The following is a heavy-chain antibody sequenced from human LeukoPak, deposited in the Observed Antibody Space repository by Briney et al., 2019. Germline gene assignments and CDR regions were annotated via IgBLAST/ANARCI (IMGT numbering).Heavy chain of an antibody. CDR1: GGSISCSSYY. D-gene: IGHD3-22*01. CDR2: IYYSGST. CDR3: ARSRGRYDSSGDVDY. Sequence: PSETLSLTCTVSGGSISCSSYYWGWIRQPPGKGLEWIGSIYYSGSTYYNPSLKSRVTISVDTSKDQFSLKLSSVTAADTAVYYCARSRGRYDSSGDVDYWGQGTLVTVSS. V-gene: IGHV4-39*01. J-gene: IGHJ4*02.